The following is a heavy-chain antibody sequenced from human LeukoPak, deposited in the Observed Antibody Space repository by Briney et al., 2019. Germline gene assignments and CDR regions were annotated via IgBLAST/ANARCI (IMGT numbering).Heavy chain of an antibody. V-gene: IGHV5-51*01. Sequence: GESLKISCKGSGYSFTSYWIGWVRQMPGKGLEWMGIIYPGDSDTRYSPSFQGQVTISADKSISTAYLQWSSLKASDTAMYYCARHGGQWLVPNWFDPWGQGTLVTVSS. CDR1: GYSFTSYW. J-gene: IGHJ5*02. D-gene: IGHD6-19*01. CDR2: IYPGDSDT. CDR3: ARHGGQWLVPNWFDP.